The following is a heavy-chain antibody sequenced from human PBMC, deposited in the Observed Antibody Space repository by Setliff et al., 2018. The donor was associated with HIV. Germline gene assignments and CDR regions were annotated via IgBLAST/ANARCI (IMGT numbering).Heavy chain of an antibody. D-gene: IGHD3-3*01. CDR1: GFTFSNYA. J-gene: IGHJ4*02. V-gene: IGHV3-23*01. CDR3: ASARIPTGGVSTSLDY. CDR2: ITLDGART. Sequence: AGGSLRLSCAASGFTFSNYAMNWVRQAPGKRLEWVSSITLDGARTYYADSVRGRFTISRDNSKNTVYLQMNSLRLEDTAVYYCASARIPTGGVSTSLDYWGQGTLVTVSS.